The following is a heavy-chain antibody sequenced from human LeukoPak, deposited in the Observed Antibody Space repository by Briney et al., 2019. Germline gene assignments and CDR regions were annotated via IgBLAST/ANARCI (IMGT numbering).Heavy chain of an antibody. CDR2: ISAYNGNT. CDR3: ARGAAAGSWYFDL. J-gene: IGHJ2*01. V-gene: IGHV1-18*01. Sequence: ASVKVSCKASGYTFISYGITWVRQAPGQGLEWMGWISAYNGNTNYAQKLQGRVTMTEDTSTDTAYMELSSLRSEDTAVYYCARGAAAGSWYFDLWGRGTLVTVSS. D-gene: IGHD6-13*01. CDR1: GYTFISYG.